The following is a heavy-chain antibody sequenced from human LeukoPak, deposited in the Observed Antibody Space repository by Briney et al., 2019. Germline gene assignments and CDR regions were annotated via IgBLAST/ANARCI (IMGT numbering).Heavy chain of an antibody. CDR3: ARGIAVAGSAFDI. CDR2: INHSGST. CDR1: GGSFRGYY. J-gene: IGHJ3*02. Sequence: SETLSLTCAVYGGSFRGYYWSWIRQPPGKGLEWIGEINHSGSTNYNPSLKSRVTISVDTSKNQFSLKLSSVTAADTAVYYCARGIAVAGSAFDIWGQGTMVTVSS. V-gene: IGHV4-34*01. D-gene: IGHD6-19*01.